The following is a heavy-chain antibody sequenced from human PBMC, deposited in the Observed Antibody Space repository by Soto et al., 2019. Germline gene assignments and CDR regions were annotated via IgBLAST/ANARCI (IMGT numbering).Heavy chain of an antibody. CDR3: ARDANGYGMDV. CDR2: INPAGGAA. V-gene: IGHV1-46*04. Sequence: QMKLVQSGAEVKEPGASVRISCKASGYIFTRYYMYWVRQAPGQGLEWMGIINPAGGAANYAQKLQGRVTMTGDTSTSTVYMELRSLRSDDTATYYCARDANGYGMDVWGQGTTVTVSS. J-gene: IGHJ6*02. CDR1: GYIFTRYY.